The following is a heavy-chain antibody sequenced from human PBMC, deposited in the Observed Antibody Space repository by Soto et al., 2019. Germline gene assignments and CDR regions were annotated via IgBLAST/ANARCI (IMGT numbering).Heavy chain of an antibody. Sequence: QVQLQESGPGLVKPSETLSLTCTVSGGSISSYYWSWIRQPPGKGLEWIGYIYYSGSTHYNPSLKSRVTISVDTAKNQFSLKLSSVTAADTAVYYCARDRDRGDMDVWGQGTTVTVSS. D-gene: IGHD3-16*01. CDR3: ARDRDRGDMDV. CDR2: IYYSGST. CDR1: GGSISSYY. J-gene: IGHJ6*02. V-gene: IGHV4-59*01.